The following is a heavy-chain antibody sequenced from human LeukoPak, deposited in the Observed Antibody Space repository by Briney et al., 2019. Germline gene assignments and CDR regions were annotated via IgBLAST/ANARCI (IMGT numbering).Heavy chain of an antibody. V-gene: IGHV4-38-2*02. J-gene: IGHJ4*02. CDR3: ARVRYDQFDY. CDR2: MYHSGNT. D-gene: IGHD5-12*01. Sequence: SETLSLTCTVSGYSISSGYYWGWIRQPPGQGLEWIGSMYHSGNTHYNPSLKSRVTISLDTSKNQFSLKLSSVTAADTAVYYCARVRYDQFDYWGQGTLVTVSS. CDR1: GYSISSGYY.